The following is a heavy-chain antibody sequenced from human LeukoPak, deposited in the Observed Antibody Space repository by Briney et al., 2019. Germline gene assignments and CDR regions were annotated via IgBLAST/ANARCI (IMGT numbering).Heavy chain of an antibody. Sequence: LPGGSLRLSCAASGFIFANYWMSWVRQAPGKGLEWVANIRQDGSEKFYVDSVKGRFTISRDNDKSSLYLQMNSLRGEDTAVYYCAKDPQGGDSGYYRYFDYWGQGTLVTVSS. V-gene: IGHV3-7*01. CDR3: AKDPQGGDSGYYRYFDY. CDR1: GFIFANYW. CDR2: IRQDGSEK. J-gene: IGHJ4*02. D-gene: IGHD3-22*01.